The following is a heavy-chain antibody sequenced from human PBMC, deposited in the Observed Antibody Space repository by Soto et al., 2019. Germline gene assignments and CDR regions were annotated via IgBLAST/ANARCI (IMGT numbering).Heavy chain of an antibody. Sequence: ASVKVSCTASGYTFTSYGISWVRHAPGQGLEWMGWISAYNGNTNYAQKLQGRVTMTTDTSTSTAYMELRSLRSDDTAVYYCARVPCSSTSCYVDWFDPWGQGTLVTVSS. J-gene: IGHJ5*02. CDR1: GYTFTSYG. CDR2: ISAYNGNT. D-gene: IGHD2-2*01. CDR3: ARVPCSSTSCYVDWFDP. V-gene: IGHV1-18*01.